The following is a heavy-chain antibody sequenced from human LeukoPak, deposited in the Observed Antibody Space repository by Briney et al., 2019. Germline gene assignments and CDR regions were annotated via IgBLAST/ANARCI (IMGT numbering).Heavy chain of an antibody. V-gene: IGHV3-48*04. CDR3: ARDRGLGYSYGPPGGWFDS. J-gene: IGHJ5*01. Sequence: PGGSLRLSCAASGFTFSSYSMNWVRQAPGKGLEWVSYISSSSSTIYYADSVKGRFTISRDNAKNSLYLQMNSLRAEDTAVYYCARDRGLGYSYGPPGGWFDSWGQGTLVTVSS. CDR2: ISSSSSTI. D-gene: IGHD5-18*01. CDR1: GFTFSSYS.